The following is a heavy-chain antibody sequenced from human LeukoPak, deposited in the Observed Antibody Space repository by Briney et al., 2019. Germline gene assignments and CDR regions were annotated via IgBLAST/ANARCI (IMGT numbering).Heavy chain of an antibody. V-gene: IGHV2-70*01. CDR3: ARIVADPEGYYYYGMDV. CDR1: GFSLSTSGMC. CDR2: IDWDDDK. D-gene: IGHD6-19*01. Sequence: SGPTLVNPPQPLTLTSTFSGFSLSTSGMCVSWIRQPPGKALEWLALIDWDDDKYYSTSLKTRLTISKDTSKNQVVLTMTNMDPVDTATYHCARIVADPEGYYYYGMDVWGQGTTVTVSS. J-gene: IGHJ6*02.